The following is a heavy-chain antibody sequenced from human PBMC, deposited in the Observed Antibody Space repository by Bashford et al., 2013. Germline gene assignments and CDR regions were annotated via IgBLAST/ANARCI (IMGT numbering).Heavy chain of an antibody. J-gene: IGHJ4*02. Sequence: ASVKVSCKASGYTFTSYGISWVRQAPGQGLEWMGWISGYNGNTNYAQKVQGRVTMTTDASTSTAYMELRSLTSDDTAVYYCARDPPSHYDTTGYMDYWGQGTLVTVSS. CDR1: GYTFTSYG. V-gene: IGHV1-18*04. CDR3: ARDPPSHYDTTGYMDY. CDR2: ISGYNGNT. D-gene: IGHD3-22*01.